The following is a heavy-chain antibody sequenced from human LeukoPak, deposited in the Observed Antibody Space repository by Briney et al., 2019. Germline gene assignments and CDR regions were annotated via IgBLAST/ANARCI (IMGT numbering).Heavy chain of an antibody. CDR2: IIPMYSAA. CDR1: GGSFSDYP. V-gene: IGHV1-69*01. D-gene: IGHD3-3*02. CDR3: VRPDRIFGVPAAFDA. Sequence: SVKVSCKASGGSFSDYPINWVRQAPGQGLEWLGGIIPMYSAANYAQAFQGRVTITADESTNTVYMEMSGLIPDDTAVYYCVRPDRIFGVPAAFDAWGQGTLVAVSS. J-gene: IGHJ3*01.